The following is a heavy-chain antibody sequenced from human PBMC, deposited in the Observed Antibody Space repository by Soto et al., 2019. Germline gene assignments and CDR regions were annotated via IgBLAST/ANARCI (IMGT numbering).Heavy chain of an antibody. V-gene: IGHV4-39*01. CDR2: IYYSGST. Sequence: SETLSLTCTVSGGSISSSSYYWGWIRQPPGKGLEWIGSIYYSGSTYYNPSLKSRVTISVDTSKNQFSLKLSSVTAADTAVYYCARLDARCGGDCYFLTTERAYYFAYWGQGTLVTVSS. J-gene: IGHJ4*02. CDR3: ARLDARCGGDCYFLTTERAYYFAY. D-gene: IGHD2-21*02. CDR1: GGSISSSSYY.